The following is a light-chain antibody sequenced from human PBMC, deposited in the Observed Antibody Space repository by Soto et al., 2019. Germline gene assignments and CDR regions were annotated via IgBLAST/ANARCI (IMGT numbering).Light chain of an antibody. V-gene: IGLV1-44*01. CDR3: AAWDDSLNAWV. J-gene: IGLJ3*02. CDR2: SNN. Sequence: QSVLTQPPSASGTPGQRVTISCSGSSSNIGSNTVNWYQQLPGTAPKLLIYSNNQRPSGVPDRFSGSKSGTSASLVISGLQSEDEADYYCAAWDDSLNAWVFGGGTKLTVL. CDR1: SSNIGSNT.